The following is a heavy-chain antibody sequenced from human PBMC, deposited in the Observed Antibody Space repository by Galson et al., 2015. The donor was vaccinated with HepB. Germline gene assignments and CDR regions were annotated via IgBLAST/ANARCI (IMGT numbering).Heavy chain of an antibody. CDR1: GFTFSSYA. Sequence: LRLSCAASGFTFSSYAMSWVRQAPGKGLEWVSVISDSGGSTYYADSVKGRFTISRDSSKNTLFLQMNSLRAEDTAVYYCAKHYSISRSGYFDSWGQGTLVTVSS. CDR2: ISDSGGST. V-gene: IGHV3-23*01. J-gene: IGHJ4*02. D-gene: IGHD6-6*01. CDR3: AKHYSISRSGYFDS.